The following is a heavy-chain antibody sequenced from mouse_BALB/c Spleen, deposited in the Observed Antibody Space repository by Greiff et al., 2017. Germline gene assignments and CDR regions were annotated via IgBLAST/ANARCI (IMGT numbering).Heavy chain of an antibody. Sequence: EVMLVESGGGLVQPGGSLKLSCAASGFTFSSYTMSWVRQTPEKRLEWVAYISNGGGSTYYPDTVKGRFTISRDNAKNTLYLQMSSLKSEDTAMYYCARGELGPFAYWGQGTLVTVSA. J-gene: IGHJ3*01. CDR1: GFTFSSYT. CDR2: ISNGGGST. V-gene: IGHV5-12-2*01. D-gene: IGHD4-1*01. CDR3: ARGELGPFAY.